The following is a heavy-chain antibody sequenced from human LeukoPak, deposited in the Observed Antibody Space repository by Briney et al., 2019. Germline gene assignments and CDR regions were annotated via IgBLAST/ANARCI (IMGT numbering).Heavy chain of an antibody. CDR1: GGTFSSYA. Sequence: SVKVSRKASGGTFSSYAISWVRQAPGQGLEWMGKIIPIFGTANYAQKFQGRVTITADKSTSTAYMELSSLRSEDTAVYYCARPAYYDSSGYDLWAFDIWGQGTMVTVSS. D-gene: IGHD3-22*01. V-gene: IGHV1-69*06. CDR3: ARPAYYDSSGYDLWAFDI. CDR2: IIPIFGTA. J-gene: IGHJ3*02.